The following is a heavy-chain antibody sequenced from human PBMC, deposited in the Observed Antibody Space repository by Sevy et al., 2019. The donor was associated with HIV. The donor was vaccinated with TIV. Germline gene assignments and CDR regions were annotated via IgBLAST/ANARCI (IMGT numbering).Heavy chain of an antibody. CDR3: ARDVGNSYGYDPDY. J-gene: IGHJ4*02. D-gene: IGHD5-18*01. V-gene: IGHV4-34*01. Sequence: SETLSLTCAVYRGSFTGYYWSWIRQPPGKGLEWIGEINHSGSTTHNPSVKSRVTISVDTSKNQFSLRLTSVTAADTAVYYCARDVGNSYGYDPDYWGQGTLVTVSS. CDR2: INHSGST. CDR1: RGSFTGYY.